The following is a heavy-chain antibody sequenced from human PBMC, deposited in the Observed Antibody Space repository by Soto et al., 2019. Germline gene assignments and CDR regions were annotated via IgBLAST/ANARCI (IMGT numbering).Heavy chain of an antibody. CDR1: GFTFSSYG. V-gene: IGHV3-33*01. CDR2: IWYDGSNK. J-gene: IGHJ6*02. CDR3: AREGLNLEWLLWYYYYGMDV. D-gene: IGHD3-3*01. Sequence: GGSLRLSCAASGFTFSSYGMHWVRQAPGKGLEWVAVIWYDGSNKYYADSVKGRFTISRDNSKNTLYLQMNSLRAEDTAVYYCAREGLNLEWLLWYYYYGMDVWGQGTTVTVSS.